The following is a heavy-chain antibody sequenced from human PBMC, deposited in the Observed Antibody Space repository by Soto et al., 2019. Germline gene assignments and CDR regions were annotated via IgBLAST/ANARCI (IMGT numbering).Heavy chain of an antibody. CDR2: ISNDGSNK. V-gene: IGHV3-30*18. CDR3: AKGFGNYRAFAY. D-gene: IGHD1-7*01. Sequence: QVPLVESGGGVVQPGRSLRLSCAASGFSCSTYGMHWVRQAPGKGLEWVAFISNDGSNKYYADSVKGRFTISRDNSKNTLFLQTNSLRAEVTAVYYCAKGFGNYRAFAYWGKGTLVTVSS. J-gene: IGHJ4*02. CDR1: GFSCSTYG.